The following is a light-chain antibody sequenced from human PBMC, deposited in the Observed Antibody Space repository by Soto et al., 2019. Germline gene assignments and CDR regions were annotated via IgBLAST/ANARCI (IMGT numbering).Light chain of an antibody. J-gene: IGLJ2*01. CDR2: GQN. CDR3: AVGDEKVVGRV. CDR1: SSNIGSNT. Sequence: QSVLTQPPSASGTPGQRVTISCSGSSSNIGSNTVNWYQQLPGTAPKLLIYGQNQRPSGVPDRFSGSKSGTSASLAISGPKSEDEAVYYWAVGDEKVVGRVSGGGTKRT. V-gene: IGLV1-44*01.